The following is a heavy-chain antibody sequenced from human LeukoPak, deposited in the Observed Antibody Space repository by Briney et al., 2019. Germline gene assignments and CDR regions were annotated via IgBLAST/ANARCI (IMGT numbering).Heavy chain of an antibody. V-gene: IGHV3-66*01. Sequence: GGSLRLSCAAPRFTVSSNNMSWVRKAPGKGLEWVSVIYSGGSTYYADSVKGRFTISRDNSKNTLYLQMNSLRAEDTAVYYCARVKSGSYSYFDYWGQGTLVTVSS. D-gene: IGHD1-26*01. CDR1: RFTVSSNN. CDR3: ARVKSGSYSYFDY. CDR2: IYSGGST. J-gene: IGHJ4*02.